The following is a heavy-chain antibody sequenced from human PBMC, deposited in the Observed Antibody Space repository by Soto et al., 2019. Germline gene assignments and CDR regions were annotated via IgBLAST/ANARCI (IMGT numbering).Heavy chain of an antibody. V-gene: IGHV3-21*01. J-gene: IGHJ6*02. CDR1: GFTFNDYS. D-gene: IGHD3-10*01. CDR3: VRAGNVFDVPYYGMDL. CDR2: ISSSGTYI. Sequence: VGSLRLSCEASGFTFNDYSMDWVRQAPEKGLEWVSSISSSGTYIYYADSVKGRFAISRDNANNVMYLQMDTLRAEDTAVYYCVRAGNVFDVPYYGMDLWGQGTTVTV.